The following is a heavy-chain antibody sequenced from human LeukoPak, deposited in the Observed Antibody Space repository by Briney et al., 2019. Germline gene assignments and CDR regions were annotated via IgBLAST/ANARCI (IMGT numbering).Heavy chain of an antibody. V-gene: IGHV3-21*01. CDR3: ARDRDIVVVPAGGGSDYYYYYGMDV. J-gene: IGHJ6*02. Sequence: KPGGSLRLSCAASGFTFSSYSMNWVRQAPGKGLEWVSSISSSSSYIYYADSVKGRFTISRDNAKNSLYLQMNSLRAEDTAVYYCARDRDIVVVPAGGGSDYYYYYGMDVWGQGTTVTVSS. CDR1: GFTFSSYS. D-gene: IGHD2-2*01. CDR2: ISSSSSYI.